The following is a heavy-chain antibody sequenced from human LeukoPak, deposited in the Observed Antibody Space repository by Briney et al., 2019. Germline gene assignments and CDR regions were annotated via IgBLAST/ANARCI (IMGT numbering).Heavy chain of an antibody. CDR2: IKQDGSEK. CDR1: GFSFSRYL. V-gene: IGHV3-7*01. CDR3: ARDFYDYVWGSYRFDALDI. D-gene: IGHD3-16*02. J-gene: IGHJ3*02. Sequence: PGGSLTLSCLASGFSFSRYLMSWVRPPAGKGLEWVANIKQDGSEKYYVDSVKGRFTISRDNAKHSLYLQTNSLRAEDTAVYYCARDFYDYVWGSYRFDALDIWGQGTMVTVSS.